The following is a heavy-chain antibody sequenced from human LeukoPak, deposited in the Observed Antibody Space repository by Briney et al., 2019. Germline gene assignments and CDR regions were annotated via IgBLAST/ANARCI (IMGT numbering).Heavy chain of an antibody. CDR3: ARATPYGQEFDY. D-gene: IGHD4-17*01. Sequence: GGSLRLSCAASGFTFSSNFAMNWVRQAPGKGLEWVSYISSTSSTIYYADSVKGRFTISRHNAKNSLYLQMNSLRADDTAVYYCARATPYGQEFDYWGQGTLVTVSS. CDR1: GFTFSSNFA. V-gene: IGHV3-48*01. CDR2: ISSTSSTI. J-gene: IGHJ4*02.